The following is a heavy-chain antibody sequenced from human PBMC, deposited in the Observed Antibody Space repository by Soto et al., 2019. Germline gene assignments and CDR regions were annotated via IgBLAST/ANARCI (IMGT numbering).Heavy chain of an antibody. CDR1: XGSFSGYY. J-gene: IGHJ6*02. Sequence: XGSFSGYYWSWLRQTPGKGLEWIGEINYSGSTKYNPSLESRVTISVDTSKTQFSLRLSSVTAADTAVYYCARTGGMDVWRQGATVTVSS. CDR3: ARTGGMDV. CDR2: INYSGST. V-gene: IGHV4-34*01.